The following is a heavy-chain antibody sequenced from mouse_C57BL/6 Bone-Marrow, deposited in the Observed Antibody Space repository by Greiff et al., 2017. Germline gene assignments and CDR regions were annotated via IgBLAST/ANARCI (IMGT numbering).Heavy chain of an antibody. CDR3: ARYRWLLFDY. J-gene: IGHJ2*01. D-gene: IGHD2-3*01. V-gene: IGHV1-75*01. CDR2: IFPGSGST. Sequence: QVQLQQSGPELVKPGASVKISCKASGYTFTDYYINWVKPRPGQGLEWIGWIFPGSGSTYYNEKFKGKATLTVDKSSSTAYMLLGGLTSEDSAVYFCARYRWLLFDYWGQGTTLTVSS. CDR1: GYTFTDYY.